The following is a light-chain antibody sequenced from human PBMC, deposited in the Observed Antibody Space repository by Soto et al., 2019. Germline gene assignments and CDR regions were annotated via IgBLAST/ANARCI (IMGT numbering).Light chain of an antibody. V-gene: IGKV1-39*01. Sequence: DIQMTQSPSSLSASVGDRVTITCRTSQNISSHLNWYQQKPGKAPKLLIYAASSLQSGVPSTFSGSGSAKDFTLTIRRLQPEDSATYFCQQSYSIPITFGQGTRLEIK. CDR3: QQSYSIPIT. CDR2: AAS. J-gene: IGKJ5*01. CDR1: QNISSH.